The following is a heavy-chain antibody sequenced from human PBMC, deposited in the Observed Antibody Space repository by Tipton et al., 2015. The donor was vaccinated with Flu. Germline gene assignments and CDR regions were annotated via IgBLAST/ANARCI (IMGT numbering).Heavy chain of an antibody. CDR1: GFTVSSNY. D-gene: IGHD3-3*01. CDR3: ARDSKSPVFGVVR. Sequence: PLRLSCAASGFTVSSNYMSWVRQAPGKGLEWVSVIYSGGSTYYADSVKGRFTISRDNSKNTLYLQMNSLRAEDTAVYYCARDSKSPVFGVVRWGQGTLVTVSS. V-gene: IGHV3-66*01. CDR2: IYSGGST. J-gene: IGHJ4*02.